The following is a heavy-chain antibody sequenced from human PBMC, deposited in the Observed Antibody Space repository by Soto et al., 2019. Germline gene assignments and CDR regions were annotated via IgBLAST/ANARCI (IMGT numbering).Heavy chain of an antibody. Sequence: PGESLKISCKGSGYSFTSYWIGWVLQMPGKGLEWMGIIYPGDSDTRYSPSFQGQVTISADKSISTAYLQWSSLKASDTAMYYCAIRLYYYDNGAGILGAFDIWGQGTMVTVSS. J-gene: IGHJ3*02. CDR3: AIRLYYYDNGAGILGAFDI. D-gene: IGHD3-22*01. CDR1: GYSFTSYW. V-gene: IGHV5-51*01. CDR2: IYPGDSDT.